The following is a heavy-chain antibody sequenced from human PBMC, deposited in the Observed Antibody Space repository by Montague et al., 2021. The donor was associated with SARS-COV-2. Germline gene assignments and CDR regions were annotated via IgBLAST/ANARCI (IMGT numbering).Heavy chain of an antibody. Sequence: PALVKPTQTLTLTCTVSGFSVSAPGVGVGWIRQPPGKALEWLALIYWDDDKRYSPSLNTRLTIIKDTSKNQVALTMTNVDPADTGAYFCARNSVRQRSGLHWYFDLWGPGTVITV. D-gene: IGHD6-25*01. CDR2: IYWDDDK. CDR1: GFSVSAPGVG. V-gene: IGHV2-5*02. J-gene: IGHJ2*01. CDR3: ARNSVRQRSGLHWYFDL.